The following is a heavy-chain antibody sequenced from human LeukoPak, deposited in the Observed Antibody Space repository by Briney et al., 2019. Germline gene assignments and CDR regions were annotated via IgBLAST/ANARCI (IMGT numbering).Heavy chain of an antibody. J-gene: IGHJ4*02. Sequence: PGGSLRLSCAASGFTFSSYGMHWVRQAPGKGLEGVAVICYDGSNKYYADSMKGRFTISRDNSKTTLYLQMNSLRAEDTAVYYCARDPSYSNSFDYWGQGTLVTVSS. CDR1: GFTFSSYG. CDR2: ICYDGSNK. D-gene: IGHD4-4*01. V-gene: IGHV3-33*01. CDR3: ARDPSYSNSFDY.